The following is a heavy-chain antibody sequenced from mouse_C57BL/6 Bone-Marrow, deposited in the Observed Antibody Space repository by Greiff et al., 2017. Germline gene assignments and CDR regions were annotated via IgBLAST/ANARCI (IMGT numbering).Heavy chain of an antibody. CDR1: GFTFTDYY. Sequence: EVKLVESGGGLVQPGGSLSLSCAASGFTFTDYYMSWVRQPPGKALEWLGFIRNKANGYTTEYSASVKGRFTISRDNSQSILYLQLNALRAEDSATYYCARYDDGAYWGQGTLVTVSA. D-gene: IGHD2-12*01. V-gene: IGHV7-3*01. CDR2: IRNKANGYTT. J-gene: IGHJ3*01. CDR3: ARYDDGAY.